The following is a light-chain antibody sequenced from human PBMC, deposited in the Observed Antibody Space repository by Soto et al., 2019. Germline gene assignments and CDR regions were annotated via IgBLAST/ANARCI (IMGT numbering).Light chain of an antibody. V-gene: IGKV1-39*01. Sequence: DIQMTQSPSSLSASVGDRVTITCRASQDITSYLNWYQQKPKKAPELLIYAASTLQSGAPSRFSGSESGTEYTLTIISLQPEDFAIYYCQQSYTTPWTFGQGTRVEFK. CDR2: AAS. J-gene: IGKJ1*01. CDR3: QQSYTTPWT. CDR1: QDITSY.